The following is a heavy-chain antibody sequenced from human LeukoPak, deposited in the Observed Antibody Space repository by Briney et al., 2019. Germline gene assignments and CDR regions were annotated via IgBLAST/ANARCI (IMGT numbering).Heavy chain of an antibody. CDR3: AKGYCSGGNCYPLFDP. V-gene: IGHV3-23*01. D-gene: IGHD2-15*01. J-gene: IGHJ5*02. CDR1: GFTFSSYA. Sequence: PGGSLRLSCAASGFTFSSYAMSWVRQAPGKGLEWVSAISGSGGSTYYADSVKGRFTISRDSSKNTLYLQMNSLRAEDTAVYYCAKGYCSGGNCYPLFDPWGQGTLVTVSS. CDR2: ISGSGGST.